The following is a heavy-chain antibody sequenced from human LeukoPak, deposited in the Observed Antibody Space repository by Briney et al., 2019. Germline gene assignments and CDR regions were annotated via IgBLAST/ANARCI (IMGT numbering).Heavy chain of an antibody. D-gene: IGHD3-16*01. CDR3: ARANDDFDY. V-gene: IGHV4-38-2*01. J-gene: IGHJ4*02. CDR2: IYHSGST. CDR1: GYSISSGYY. Sequence: SETLSLTCAVSGYSISSGYYWGWIRQPPGKGLEWIGSIYHSGSTYYNPSLKSRVTISVDTSKNQFSLKLSSVPAADPAVYYCARANDDFDYWGQGTLVTVSS.